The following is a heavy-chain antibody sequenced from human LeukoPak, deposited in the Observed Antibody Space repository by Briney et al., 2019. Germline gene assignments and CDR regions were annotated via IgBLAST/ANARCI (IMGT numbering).Heavy chain of an antibody. CDR2: ISYDGSNK. J-gene: IGHJ4*02. CDR3: AKDGGDFAGIDY. Sequence: PGRSLRLSCAASGFTFSSYGMHWVRQAPGKGLEWVTVISYDGSNKYYADSVKGRFTISRDNSKNTLYLQMNSLRAEDTAVYYCAKDGGDFAGIDYWGQGTLVTVSS. D-gene: IGHD2-21*02. V-gene: IGHV3-30*18. CDR1: GFTFSSYG.